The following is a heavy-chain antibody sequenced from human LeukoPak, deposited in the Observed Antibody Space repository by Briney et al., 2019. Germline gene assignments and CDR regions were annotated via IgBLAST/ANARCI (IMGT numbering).Heavy chain of an antibody. V-gene: IGHV3-30*04. D-gene: IGHD3-22*01. J-gene: IGHJ4*02. Sequence: PGRSLRLSCAASEFTFSSYSLHWVRQAPGKGLEWVAVISYDGRHKYYADSVKGRFTISRDNSKNTLYLQMSSLRAEDTAMYYCATGRHYDTSGYYSLLFDYWGQGTLVTVSS. CDR2: ISYDGRHK. CDR1: EFTFSSYS. CDR3: ATGRHYDTSGYYSLLFDY.